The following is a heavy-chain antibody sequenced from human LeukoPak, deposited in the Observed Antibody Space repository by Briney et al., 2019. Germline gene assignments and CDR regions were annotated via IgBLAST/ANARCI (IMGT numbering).Heavy chain of an antibody. CDR2: IYYSGST. D-gene: IGHD5-18*01. CDR1: GGSISSYY. V-gene: IGHV4-59*01. CDR3: ARDGYSYGFDAFDI. Sequence: RPSETLSLTCTVSGGSISSYYWSWIRQPPGKGLEWIGYIYYSGSTNYNPSLKSRVTISVDTSKNQFSLKLSSVTAADTAVYYCARDGYSYGFDAFDIWGQGTMVTVSS. J-gene: IGHJ3*02.